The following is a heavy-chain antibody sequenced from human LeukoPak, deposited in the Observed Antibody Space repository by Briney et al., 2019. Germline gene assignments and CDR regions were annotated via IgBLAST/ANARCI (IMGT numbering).Heavy chain of an antibody. V-gene: IGHV4-39*01. Sequence: SSETLSLTCTVSGGSISSSSYYWGWIRQPPGKGLEWIGSIYYSGSTYYNPSLKSRVTISVDTSKNQFSLKLSSVTAADTAVYYCARLVVGVGELLRPGYHAFDIWGQGTMVTVSS. CDR2: IYYSGST. D-gene: IGHD3-10*01. J-gene: IGHJ3*02. CDR3: ARLVVGVGELLRPGYHAFDI. CDR1: GGSISSSSYY.